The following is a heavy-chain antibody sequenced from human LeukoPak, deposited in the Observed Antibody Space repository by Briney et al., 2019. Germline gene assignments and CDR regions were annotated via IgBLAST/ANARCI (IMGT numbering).Heavy chain of an antibody. CDR2: INPSGGST. CDR3: ARAYNSRGYSPP. V-gene: IGHV1-46*01. J-gene: IGHJ5*02. Sequence: ASVKVSCKASGYTFTDYYIHWVRQAPGQGLEWMGMINPSGGSTFYAQIFQGRVIMTRDTSTNTVYMELYSLRSEDTAVYYCARAYNSRGYSPPWGQGPLVTVSP. D-gene: IGHD3-22*01. CDR1: GYTFTDYY.